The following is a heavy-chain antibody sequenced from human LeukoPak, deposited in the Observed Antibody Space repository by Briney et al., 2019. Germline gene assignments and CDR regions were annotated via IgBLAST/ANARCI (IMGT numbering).Heavy chain of an antibody. J-gene: IGHJ5*02. CDR3: ARGMVATGS. CDR1: GFTFSYNY. D-gene: IGHD5-12*01. CDR2: IYSDGNT. V-gene: IGHV3-66*02. Sequence: GGSLRLSCAASGFTFSYNYMSWVRQAPGKGLEWVSIIYSDGNTYYADSVKGRFTISRDNSENTVDLQMNSLRVEDTAVYYCARGMVATGSWGQGTLVTVSS.